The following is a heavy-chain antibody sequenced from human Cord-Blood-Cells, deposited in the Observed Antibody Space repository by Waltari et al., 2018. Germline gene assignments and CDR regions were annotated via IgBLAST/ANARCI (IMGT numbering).Heavy chain of an antibody. CDR2: IYYSGST. J-gene: IGHJ4*02. D-gene: IGHD7-27*01. CDR1: GGSISSSSYY. V-gene: IGHV4-39*01. Sequence: QLQLQESGPGLVKPSETLSLTCTVSGGSISSSSYYWGWIRQPPGEGLDWIGMIYYSGSTSSTPSLQGRVTISVGTSKIQFSLKLGSVTAADTAVYYWARQLGREGFDYWGQGTLVTVSS. CDR3: ARQLGREGFDY.